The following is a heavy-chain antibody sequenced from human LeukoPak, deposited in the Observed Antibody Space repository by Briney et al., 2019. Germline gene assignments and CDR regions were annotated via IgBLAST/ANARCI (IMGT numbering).Heavy chain of an antibody. J-gene: IGHJ4*02. D-gene: IGHD4-23*01. V-gene: IGHV1-18*01. Sequence: ASVKVSCKASGYTFTTYGISWVRQAPGQGLEWMGWISGYNGNTKYAQNLQGRVTMTTDTSSSTAYMELRSLRSDDTAVYYCARQHYGGNSVPWDYWGQGTLVTVSS. CDR3: ARQHYGGNSVPWDY. CDR2: ISGYNGNT. CDR1: GYTFTTYG.